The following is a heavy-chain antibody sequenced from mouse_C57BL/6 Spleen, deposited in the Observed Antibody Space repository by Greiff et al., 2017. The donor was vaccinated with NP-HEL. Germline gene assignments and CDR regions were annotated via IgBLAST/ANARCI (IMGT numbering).Heavy chain of an antibody. CDR2: ISSGSSTI. CDR1: GFTFSDYG. CDR3: ARDILAY. V-gene: IGHV5-17*01. Sequence: EVKVVESGGGLVKPGGSLKLSCAASGFTFSDYGMHWVRQAPEKGLEWVAYISSGSSTIYYADTVKGRFTISRDNAKNTLFLQMTSLRSEDTAMYYCARDILAYWGQGTLVTVSA. J-gene: IGHJ3*01.